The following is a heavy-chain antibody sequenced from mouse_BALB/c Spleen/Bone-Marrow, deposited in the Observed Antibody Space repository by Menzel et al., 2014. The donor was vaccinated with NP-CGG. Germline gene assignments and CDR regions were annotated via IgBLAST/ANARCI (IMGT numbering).Heavy chain of an antibody. CDR2: IYPSDSYT. J-gene: IGHJ2*01. Sequence: QVQLQQSGAELVRPGASVKLSCKASGYTFTSYWINWVKQRPGQGLEWIGNIYPSDSYTNYNQKFKDKATLTVDKSSSTAYMQLSSPTSEDSAVYYCTRSGGYYFDYWGQGTPLTGSS. CDR1: GYTFTSYW. V-gene: IGHV1-69*02. CDR3: TRSGGYYFDY.